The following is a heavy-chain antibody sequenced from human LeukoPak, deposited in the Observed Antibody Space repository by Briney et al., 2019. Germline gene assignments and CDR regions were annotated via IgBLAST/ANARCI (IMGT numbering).Heavy chain of an antibody. V-gene: IGHV4-39*01. CDR2: IYYSERT. CDR3: ASSTDILTGYVFDF. Sequence: SETLSLTCTVSGGSVSSNIYYWGWIPQPPGKGLEWIRSIYYSERTSYNPSLKSRVTISVDTSKNQFSLKLTSVTAADTAVYYCASSTDILTGYVFDFWGQGTLVTVSS. D-gene: IGHD3-9*01. J-gene: IGHJ4*02. CDR1: GGSVSSNIYY.